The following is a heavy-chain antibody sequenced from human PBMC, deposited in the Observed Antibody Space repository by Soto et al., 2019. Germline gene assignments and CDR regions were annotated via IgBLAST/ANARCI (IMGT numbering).Heavy chain of an antibody. J-gene: IGHJ1*01. CDR1: GDIFNTYT. V-gene: IGHV1-69*02. D-gene: IGHD5-12*01. CDR3: ATSRGYDGRSGYFQL. CDR2: VIPILRIQ. Sequence: QVQLVQSGAEVKKPGSSVKVSCKASGDIFNTYTIHWVRQAPGQGLEWMGRVIPILRIQKSAQKFRGRVTIAADKSTNIAFMELSGLRYEDTAIYYCATSRGYDGRSGYFQLWGQGTLVTVSS.